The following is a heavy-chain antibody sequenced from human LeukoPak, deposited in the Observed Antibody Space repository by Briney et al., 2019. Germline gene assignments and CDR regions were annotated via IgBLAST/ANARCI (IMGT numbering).Heavy chain of an antibody. D-gene: IGHD1-26*01. CDR3: AREGARWEPSFSAFDI. Sequence: SETLSLTCTVSGGSIGSYYWSWIRQPPGKGLEWIGYIYDSGSTNYNPSLKSRVTISVDTSKNQFSLKLSSVTAADTAVYYCAREGARWEPSFSAFDIWGQGTMVTVSS. CDR1: GGSIGSYY. CDR2: IYDSGST. V-gene: IGHV4-59*01. J-gene: IGHJ3*02.